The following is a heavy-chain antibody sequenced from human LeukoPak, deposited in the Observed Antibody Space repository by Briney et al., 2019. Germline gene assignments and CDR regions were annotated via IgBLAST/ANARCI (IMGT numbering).Heavy chain of an antibody. CDR3: AKDSITMVRGVITYFDY. Sequence: GGSLRLSCAASGFTFSSYAMSWVRQAPGKGLEWVSAISGSGGSTYYADSVKGRFTISRDNSKNTLYLQMNSLRAEDTAVYYCAKDSITMVRGVITYFDYWGQGTLVTVSS. D-gene: IGHD3-10*01. J-gene: IGHJ4*02. CDR2: ISGSGGST. CDR1: GFTFSSYA. V-gene: IGHV3-23*01.